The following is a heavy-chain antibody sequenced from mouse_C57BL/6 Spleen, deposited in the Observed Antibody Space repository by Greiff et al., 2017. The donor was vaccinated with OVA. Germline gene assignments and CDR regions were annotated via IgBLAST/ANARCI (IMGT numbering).Heavy chain of an antibody. J-gene: IGHJ2*01. CDR1: GFNIKDYY. D-gene: IGHD1-1*01. Sequence: VQLQQSGAELVRPGASVKLSCTASGFNIKDYYMHWVKQRPEQGLEWIGGIDPEDGDTEYAPKFQGKATMTADTSSNTAYLQLSSLTSEDTAVYYCTTGGSSFYFDYWGQGTTLTVSS. V-gene: IGHV14-1*01. CDR3: TTGGSSFYFDY. CDR2: IDPEDGDT.